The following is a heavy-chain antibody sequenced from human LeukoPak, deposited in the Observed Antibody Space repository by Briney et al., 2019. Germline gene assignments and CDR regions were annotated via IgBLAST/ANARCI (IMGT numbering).Heavy chain of an antibody. CDR1: GFTFSSYA. V-gene: IGHV3-23*01. CDR3: AKDRGGGNLDFYY. CDR2: ISGSGGRT. Sequence: GSLRLSCAASGFTFSSYAMTWVRQAPGKGLEWVSVISGSGGRTYYADSVKGRFTISRDNSKNTLYLQMSSLRAEDTAVYYCAKDRGGGNLDFYYWGQGTLVTVSS. D-gene: IGHD2-15*01. J-gene: IGHJ4*02.